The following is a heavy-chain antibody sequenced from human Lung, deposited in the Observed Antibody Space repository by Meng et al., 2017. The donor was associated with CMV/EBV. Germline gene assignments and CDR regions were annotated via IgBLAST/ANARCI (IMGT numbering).Heavy chain of an antibody. J-gene: IGHJ4*02. Sequence: SVKVSXKASGGTFSSYTISWVRQAPGQGLEWMGRIIPILGIANYAQKFQGRVTITADKSTSTAYMELSSLRSEDTAVYYCASRYCSSTSCYSGFDYWGQRTLVTVSS. CDR2: IIPILGIA. CDR3: ASRYCSSTSCYSGFDY. CDR1: GGTFSSYT. V-gene: IGHV1-69*02. D-gene: IGHD2-2*02.